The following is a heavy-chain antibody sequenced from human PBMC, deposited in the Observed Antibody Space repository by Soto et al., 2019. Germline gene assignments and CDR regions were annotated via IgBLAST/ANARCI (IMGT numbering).Heavy chain of an antibody. CDR2: VFSSGAT. J-gene: IGHJ6*02. CDR1: GGSINTYY. V-gene: IGHV4-4*07. CDR3: ARVPQRGHNIYSGIMDV. D-gene: IGHD3-10*01. Sequence: PSETLSLTCSVSGGSINTYYWNWMRQPAGKGLEWIGRVFSSGATIHNPSLNGRVTMSVDMSKSQFSLRLSSVTAADTAVYYCARVPQRGHNIYSGIMDVWGRGSTVTVSS.